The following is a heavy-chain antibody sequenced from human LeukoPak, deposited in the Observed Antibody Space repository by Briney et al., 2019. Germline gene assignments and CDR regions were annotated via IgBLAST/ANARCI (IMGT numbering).Heavy chain of an antibody. CDR1: GGSISSYY. D-gene: IGHD5-18*01. Sequence: SETLSLTCTVSGGSISSYYWSWIRQPAGKGLEWIGRIYTSGSTNYNPSPKSRVTMSVDTSKNQFSLKLSSVTAADTAVYYCARDYVDTAMAYFDYWGQGTLVTVSS. CDR3: ARDYVDTAMAYFDY. V-gene: IGHV4-4*07. J-gene: IGHJ4*02. CDR2: IYTSGST.